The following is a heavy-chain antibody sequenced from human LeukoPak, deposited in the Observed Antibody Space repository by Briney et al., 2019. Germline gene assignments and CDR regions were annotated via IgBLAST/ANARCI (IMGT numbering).Heavy chain of an antibody. J-gene: IGHJ3*02. CDR1: GGSISTSNYY. Sequence: PSETLSLTCTVSGGSISTSNYYWSWIRQPAGKGLEWIGRIYTSGSTNYNPSLKSRVTISVDTSKNQFSLKLSSVTAADTAVYYCARGLLWFGEGQAFDIWGQGTMVTVSS. CDR3: ARGLLWFGEGQAFDI. V-gene: IGHV4-61*02. D-gene: IGHD3-10*01. CDR2: IYTSGST.